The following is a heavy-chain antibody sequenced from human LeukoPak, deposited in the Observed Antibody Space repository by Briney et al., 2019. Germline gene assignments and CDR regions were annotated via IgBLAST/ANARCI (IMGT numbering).Heavy chain of an antibody. CDR3: ARNHFNQNVFDI. V-gene: IGHV3-30*01. D-gene: IGHD1-14*01. Sequence: PGGSLRLSCAASGFTFSTYAIHWVRQAPGKGLEWVAIISYGENPYSYADSVQGRFTISRDNSQSTVHLQMNSLRPEDTAVYFCARNHFNQNVFDIWGKGTMVTVSS. J-gene: IGHJ3*02. CDR1: GFTFSTYA. CDR2: ISYGENPY.